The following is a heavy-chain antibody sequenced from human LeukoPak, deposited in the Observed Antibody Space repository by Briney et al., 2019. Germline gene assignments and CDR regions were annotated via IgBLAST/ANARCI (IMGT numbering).Heavy chain of an antibody. CDR2: MYLSGTT. J-gene: IGHJ4*02. CDR1: GFTFSSYW. D-gene: IGHD3-22*01. CDR3: AGLVGRYSSGLYYYYFDY. Sequence: KTGGSLRLSCAASGFTFSSYWMHWVRQPPGKGLEWIGEMYLSGTTHSNPSVKSRVTISIDKSKNQFFLNLSSVTAADTAVYYCAGLVGRYSSGLYYYYFDYWGQGTLVTVSS. V-gene: IGHV4-4*02.